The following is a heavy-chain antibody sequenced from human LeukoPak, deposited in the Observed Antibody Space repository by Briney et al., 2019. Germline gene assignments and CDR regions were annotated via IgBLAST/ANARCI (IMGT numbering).Heavy chain of an antibody. D-gene: IGHD6-6*01. V-gene: IGHV4-59*08. CDR2: IYYSGST. CDR3: ARVCRYSSSLFDY. Sequence: SETLSLTCTVSGGSISSYYWSWLRQPPGKGLEWIGYIYYSGSTNYNPSLKSRVTISVDTSKNQFSLKLSSVTAADTAVYYCARVCRYSSSLFDYWGQGTLVTVSS. J-gene: IGHJ4*02. CDR1: GGSISSYY.